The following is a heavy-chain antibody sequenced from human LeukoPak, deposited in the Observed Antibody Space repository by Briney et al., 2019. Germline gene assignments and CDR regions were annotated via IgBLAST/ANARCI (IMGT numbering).Heavy chain of an antibody. J-gene: IGHJ4*02. CDR1: GFTFSSYE. CDR2: TSSSGSTI. D-gene: IGHD1-26*01. Sequence: GGSLILSCAASGFTFSSYEMNWVRQAPGKGLEWVSYTSSSGSTIYYADSVKGRFTISRDNAKNTVYLQMNSLRAEDTAVYYCARDLSGSFDYWGQGTLVSVSA. CDR3: ARDLSGSFDY. V-gene: IGHV3-48*03.